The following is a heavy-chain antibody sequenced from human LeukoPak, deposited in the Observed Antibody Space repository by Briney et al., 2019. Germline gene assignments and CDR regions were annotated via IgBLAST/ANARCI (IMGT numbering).Heavy chain of an antibody. CDR3: ARYDSPRNGMDV. V-gene: IGHV3-11*03. CDR2: ISSSSSYT. CDR1: GFTFSDYY. D-gene: IGHD3-22*01. Sequence: GGSLRLFWAPSGFTFSDYYISWIRQAPGKGLEWVSYISSSSSYTNYADSVKGRFTIPRDNAKNSLYLQMNSLRAEDTAVYYCARYDSPRNGMDVWGQGTTVTVSS. J-gene: IGHJ6*02.